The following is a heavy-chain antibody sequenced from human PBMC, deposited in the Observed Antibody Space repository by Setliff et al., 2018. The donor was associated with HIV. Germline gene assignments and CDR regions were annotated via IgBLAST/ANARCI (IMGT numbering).Heavy chain of an antibody. Sequence: SETLSLTCTVSDSGTYYWSWIRPPAGKGLEWIGRVSSRGDTNYNPSLKSRVTMSVDTSKNQFSLKLTSVTASDTAVYYCARAAAGNTGPFDLWGQGSPVTVSS. CDR3: ARAAAGNTGPFDL. D-gene: IGHD4-17*01. CDR1: DSGTYY. CDR2: VSSRGDT. V-gene: IGHV4-4*07. J-gene: IGHJ4*02.